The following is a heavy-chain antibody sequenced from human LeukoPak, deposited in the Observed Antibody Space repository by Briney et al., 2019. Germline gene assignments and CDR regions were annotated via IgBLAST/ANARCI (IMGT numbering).Heavy chain of an antibody. CDR2: IYYSGST. V-gene: IGHV4-59*01. J-gene: IGHJ4*02. Sequence: SETLSLTCTVSGGSTSVYYWSWIRQPPGKGLEWIGYIYYSGSTNYNPSLKSRVTISVDTSKNQFSLKLSSVTAADTAVYYCARYDYGDYFDYWGQGTLVTVSS. CDR1: GGSTSVYY. CDR3: ARYDYGDYFDY. D-gene: IGHD4-17*01.